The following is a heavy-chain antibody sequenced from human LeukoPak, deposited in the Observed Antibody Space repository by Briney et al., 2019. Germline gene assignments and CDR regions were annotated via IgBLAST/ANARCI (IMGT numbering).Heavy chain of an antibody. CDR1: GFTVSSNY. CDR3: ARGSYD. Sequence: GGSLRLSCAASGFTVSSNYMSWVRQAPGKGLEWVANIKQDGSEKYYVDSVKGRFTISRDNAKNSLYLQMNSLRAEDTAVYYCARGSYDWGQGTLVTVSS. CDR2: IKQDGSEK. J-gene: IGHJ4*02. V-gene: IGHV3-7*03. D-gene: IGHD1-26*01.